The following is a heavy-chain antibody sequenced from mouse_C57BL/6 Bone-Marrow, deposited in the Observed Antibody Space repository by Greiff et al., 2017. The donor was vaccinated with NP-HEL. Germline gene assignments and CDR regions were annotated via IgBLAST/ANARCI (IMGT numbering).Heavy chain of an antibody. D-gene: IGHD1-1*01. V-gene: IGHV1-64*01. CDR3: ARYRYGSSYFYAMDY. CDR2: IHPNSGST. Sequence: QVQLQQPGAELVKPGASVKLSCKASGYTFTSYWMHWVKQRPGQGLEWIGMIHPNSGSTNYNEKFKSKATLTVDKPSSTAYMQLSSLTSEDSAVYYCARYRYGSSYFYAMDYWGQGTSVTVSS. J-gene: IGHJ4*01. CDR1: GYTFTSYW.